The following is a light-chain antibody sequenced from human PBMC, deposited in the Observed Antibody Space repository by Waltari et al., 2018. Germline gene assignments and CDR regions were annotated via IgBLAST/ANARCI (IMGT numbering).Light chain of an antibody. CDR3: QSYDSSLSGQGV. CDR2: GNS. CDR1: SPNTGAGYA. J-gene: IGLJ3*02. V-gene: IGLV1-40*01. Sequence: QSVLTQPPSVSGAPGQRVPISCTGSSPNTGAGYAVHWYQQLPGTAPKLLIHGNSNRPSGVPDRFSGSKSGTSASLAITGLQAEDEADYYCQSYDSSLSGQGVFGGGTKLTVL.